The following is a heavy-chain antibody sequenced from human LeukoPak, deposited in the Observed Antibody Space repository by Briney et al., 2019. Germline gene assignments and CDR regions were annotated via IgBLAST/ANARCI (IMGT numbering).Heavy chain of an antibody. CDR2: IYYSGST. CDR1: GGSISSGGYY. CDR3: ARDRSYYYDSSGYYSAFDI. V-gene: IGHV4-31*03. J-gene: IGHJ3*02. D-gene: IGHD3-22*01. Sequence: PSETLSLTCTVSGGSISSGGYYWSWIRQHPGKGLEWIGYIYYSGSTYYNPSLKSRVTISVDTSKNQFSLKLSSVTAADTAVYYCARDRSYYYDSSGYYSAFDIWGQGTMVTVSS.